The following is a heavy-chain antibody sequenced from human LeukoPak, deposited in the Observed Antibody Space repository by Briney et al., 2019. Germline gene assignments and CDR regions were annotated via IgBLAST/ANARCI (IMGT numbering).Heavy chain of an antibody. V-gene: IGHV3-23*01. CDR1: GFTFTVYA. CDR2: ISGSGGTS. J-gene: IGHJ4*02. Sequence: GGSLRLSCAASGFTFTVYAMIWVRQAPGKGLEWVSVISGSGGTSYYADSVKGRFTISRDNSKNTLDLQMNSLRAEDTAVYYCARWVAVAASGGYFDYWGQGTLVTVSS. D-gene: IGHD6-19*01. CDR3: ARWVAVAASGGYFDY.